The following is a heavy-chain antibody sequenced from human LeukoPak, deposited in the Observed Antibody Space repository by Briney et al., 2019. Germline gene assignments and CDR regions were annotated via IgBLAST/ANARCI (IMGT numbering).Heavy chain of an antibody. J-gene: IGHJ4*02. CDR2: INPNSGGS. D-gene: IGHD3-10*01. CDR3: ARAGGTVDY. Sequence: SVTVSCQASLYTFTGHYMHWVRQAPGPGLEWLGWINPNSGGSNYAQKLQGRVTMTRDTSISTAYMEPSRLRSYDTAVDYCARAGGTVDYWGQGTLVTVSS. CDR1: LYTFTGHY. V-gene: IGHV1-2*02.